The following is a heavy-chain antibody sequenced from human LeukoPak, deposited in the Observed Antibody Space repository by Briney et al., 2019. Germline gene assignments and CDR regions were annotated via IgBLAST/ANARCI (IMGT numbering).Heavy chain of an antibody. J-gene: IGHJ4*02. D-gene: IGHD4-17*01. CDR2: IKQDGSEK. V-gene: IGHV3-7*01. Sequence: PGGSLRLSCAASGFTFSSYWMSWVRQAPGKGLEWVANIKQDGSEKYYVDSVKGRFTISRDNAKNSLYLQMNSLRAEDTAVYYCARDTGGDYGTPIFDYWGQGTLVTVSS. CDR3: ARDTGGDYGTPIFDY. CDR1: GFTFSSYW.